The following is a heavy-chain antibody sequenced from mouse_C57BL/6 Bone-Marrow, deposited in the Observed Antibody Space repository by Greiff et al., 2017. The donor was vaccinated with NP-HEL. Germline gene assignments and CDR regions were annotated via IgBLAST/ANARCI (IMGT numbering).Heavy chain of an antibody. Sequence: DVQLQESGPELVKPGASVKMSCKASGYTFTDYNMHWVKQSHGKSLEWIGYINPNNGGTSYNQKFKGKATLTVNKSSSTAYMELRSLTSEDSAVYYCARGAYYSNYGSAMDYWGQGTSVTVSS. V-gene: IGHV1-22*01. J-gene: IGHJ4*01. CDR3: ARGAYYSNYGSAMDY. D-gene: IGHD2-5*01. CDR1: GYTFTDYN. CDR2: INPNNGGT.